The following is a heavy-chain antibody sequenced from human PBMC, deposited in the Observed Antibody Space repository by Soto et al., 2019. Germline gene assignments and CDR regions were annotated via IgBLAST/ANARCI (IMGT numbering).Heavy chain of an antibody. V-gene: IGHV3-21*01. CDR2: ISSSSSYI. CDR3: AREVLYYDILTGYPEAYYYYYMDV. Sequence: GGSLRLSCAASGFTFSSYSMNWVRQAPGKGLEWVSSISSSSSYIYYADSVKGRFTISRDNAKNSLYLQMNSLRAEETAVYYCAREVLYYDILTGYPEAYYYYYMDVWGKGTTVTVSS. J-gene: IGHJ6*03. D-gene: IGHD3-9*01. CDR1: GFTFSSYS.